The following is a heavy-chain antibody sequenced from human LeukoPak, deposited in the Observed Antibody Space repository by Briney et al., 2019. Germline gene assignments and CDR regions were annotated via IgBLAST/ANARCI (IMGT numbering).Heavy chain of an antibody. CDR2: INHSGST. CDR1: GGSFSGYY. D-gene: IGHD5-24*01. V-gene: IGHV4-34*01. J-gene: IGHJ4*02. Sequence: SETLSLTCAVYGGSFSGYYWSWIRQPPGKGLEWIGEINHSGSTNYNPSLKSRVTISVDTSKNQFSLKLSSVTAADTAVYYCASARWLRDYWGQGTLVTVSS. CDR3: ASARWLRDY.